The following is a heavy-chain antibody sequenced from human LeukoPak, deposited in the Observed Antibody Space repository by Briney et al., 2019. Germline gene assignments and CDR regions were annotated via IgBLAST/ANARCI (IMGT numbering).Heavy chain of an antibody. CDR1: GYTFTSYG. V-gene: IGHV1-18*01. CDR3: ARAYYDFWSGYIDVDY. D-gene: IGHD3-3*01. J-gene: IGHJ4*02. Sequence: ASVKVSCKASGYTFTSYGISWVRQAPGQGLEWMGWISAYNGNTNYAQKLQGRVTMTTDTSTSTAYMELRSLRSDDTAVYYCARAYYDFWSGYIDVDYWGQGTLVTVSS. CDR2: ISAYNGNT.